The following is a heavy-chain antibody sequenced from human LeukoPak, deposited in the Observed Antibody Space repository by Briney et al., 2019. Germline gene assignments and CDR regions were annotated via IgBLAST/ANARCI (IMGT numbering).Heavy chain of an antibody. J-gene: IGHJ4*02. CDR2: SRNKANSYTT. Sequence: PGGSLRVSCAASGFIFSDHFMDWVRQAPGKGLEWVGRSRNKANSYTTEYAASVRGRFTISRDDSKNSVYLQMNSVKTEDTAVYYCARGRYSSGWYAEYWGQGTLVPVSS. CDR1: GFIFSDHF. CDR3: ARGRYSSGWYAEY. D-gene: IGHD6-19*01. V-gene: IGHV3-72*01.